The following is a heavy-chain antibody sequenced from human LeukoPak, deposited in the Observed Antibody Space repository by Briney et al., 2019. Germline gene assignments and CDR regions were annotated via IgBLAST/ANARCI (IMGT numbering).Heavy chain of an antibody. CDR1: GFTFSSYA. Sequence: GGSLRLSCAASGFTFSSYALHWVRQAPNKGLEWVAIVSYNGSIKYYADSVKGRFTISRDNSKNTLYLQMNSLRAEDTAVYYCARDHYSSGPYYFDYWGQGTLVTVSS. J-gene: IGHJ4*02. D-gene: IGHD6-19*01. CDR3: ARDHYSSGPYYFDY. CDR2: VSYNGSIK. V-gene: IGHV3-30-3*01.